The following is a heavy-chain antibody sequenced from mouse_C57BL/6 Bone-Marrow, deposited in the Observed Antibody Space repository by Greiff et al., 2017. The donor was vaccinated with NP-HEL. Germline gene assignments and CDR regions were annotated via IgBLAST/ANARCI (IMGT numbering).Heavy chain of an antibody. D-gene: IGHD4-1*02. CDR1: GYAFSSSW. CDR2: IYPGDGDT. V-gene: IGHV1-82*01. J-gene: IGHJ3*01. Sequence: QVQLKQSGPELVKPGASVKISCKASGYAFSSSWMNWVKQRPGKGLEWIGRIYPGDGDTNYNGKFKGKATLTADKSSSTAYMQLSSLTSEDSAVYFCASPTGPWFAYWGQGTLVTVSA. CDR3: ASPTGPWFAY.